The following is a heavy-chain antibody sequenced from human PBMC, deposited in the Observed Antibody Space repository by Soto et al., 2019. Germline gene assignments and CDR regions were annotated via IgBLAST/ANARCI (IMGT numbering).Heavy chain of an antibody. J-gene: IGHJ4*02. CDR3: AKAYSGSQFDY. Sequence: PGGSLRLSCAASGFTFRNYAMSWVRQAPGKGLEWVSTISASGAGTYYADSVKGRFTISRDNSWNTLYLQMSSLRAEDTAVFYCAKAYSGSQFDYWGQGTLVTVSS. V-gene: IGHV3-23*01. CDR1: GFTFRNYA. D-gene: IGHD2-15*01. CDR2: ISASGAGT.